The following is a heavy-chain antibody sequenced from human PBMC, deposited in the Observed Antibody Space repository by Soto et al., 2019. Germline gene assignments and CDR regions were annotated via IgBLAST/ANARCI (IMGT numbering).Heavy chain of an antibody. V-gene: IGHV1-18*01. CDR2: ISAYNGNT. CDR1: GYTFTSYG. CDR3: ARHRLEDSSGGGTGYFDY. D-gene: IGHD3-22*01. J-gene: IGHJ4*02. Sequence: QVQLVQSGAEVKKPGASVKVSCKASGYTFTSYGISWVRQAPGQGLEWMGWISAYNGNTNYAQKLQGRVTMTTDTSTSTAYMELRSLRYDDTAVYYCARHRLEDSSGGGTGYFDYWGQGTLVTVSS.